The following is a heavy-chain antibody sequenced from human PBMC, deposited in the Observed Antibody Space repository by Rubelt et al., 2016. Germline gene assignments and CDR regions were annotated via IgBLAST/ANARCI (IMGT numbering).Heavy chain of an antibody. V-gene: IGHV3-74*01. D-gene: IGHD2-2*01. CDR3: AKDILRYCSSTSCRNFDY. Sequence: HWVRQAPGKGLEWVSCINNDGTTTSYAASVKGRFTISRDNAKNTLYLQMNSLRAEDTAVYYCAKDILRYCSSTSCRNFDYWGQGTLVTVSS. CDR2: INNDGTTT. J-gene: IGHJ4*02.